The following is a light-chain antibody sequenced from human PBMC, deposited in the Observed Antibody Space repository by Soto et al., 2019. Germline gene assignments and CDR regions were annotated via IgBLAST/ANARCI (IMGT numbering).Light chain of an antibody. J-gene: IGKJ4*01. Sequence: EIVLTQSPGTVSVSPGERATLSGMASQSVSSSYLAWYQQKPGQAPRLLIYGASSRATGIPDRFSGSGSGTDFTLTISRLEPEDFAVYYCQQYGSSPLTFGGGTKVDIK. CDR2: GAS. CDR1: QSVSSSY. V-gene: IGKV3-20*01. CDR3: QQYGSSPLT.